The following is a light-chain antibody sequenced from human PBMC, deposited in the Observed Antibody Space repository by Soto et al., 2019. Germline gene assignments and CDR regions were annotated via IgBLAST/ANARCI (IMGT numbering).Light chain of an antibody. J-gene: IGKJ1*01. Sequence: EIVMTQSPATLSVSPGEGATVSCRASQSVSSHLAWYQLKPGQAPRLLFYDASTRATGIPARFSGSGSGADFTLTISSLQPDDFATYYCQQYHEYWFGQGTKVDIK. CDR3: QQYHEYW. CDR2: DAS. CDR1: QSVSSH. V-gene: IGKV3-15*01.